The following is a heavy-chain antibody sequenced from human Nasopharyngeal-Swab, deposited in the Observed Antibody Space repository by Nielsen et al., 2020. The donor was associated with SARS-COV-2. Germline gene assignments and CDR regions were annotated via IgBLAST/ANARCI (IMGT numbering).Heavy chain of an antibody. CDR1: GFTFSVYG. Sequence: GGSLRLSCAGSGFTFSVYGMNWVRQAPGKGLAWVASITTRGSYTYYADSVQGRFTISRDNAKNAVYLQMNSLRPEDTAVYYCARDLVTGQRFDYWGQGTLVTVSS. J-gene: IGHJ4*02. CDR3: ARDLVTGQRFDY. D-gene: IGHD2-21*02. V-gene: IGHV3-21*06. CDR2: ITTRGSYT.